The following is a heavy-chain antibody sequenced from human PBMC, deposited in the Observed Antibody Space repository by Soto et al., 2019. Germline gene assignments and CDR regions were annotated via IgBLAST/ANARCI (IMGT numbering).Heavy chain of an antibody. J-gene: IGHJ6*02. CDR1: GYSFTSYW. D-gene: IGHD6-13*01. Sequence: ECLKSSGKGSGYSFTSYWIGWVRQIPGKGLEWMGIIYPGDSDTRYSPSFQGQVTISADKSISTAYLQWSSLKASDTAMYYCARRIVSSSWHTTYGMDVWGQGTTVTVSS. V-gene: IGHV5-51*01. CDR3: ARRIVSSSWHTTYGMDV. CDR2: IYPGDSDT.